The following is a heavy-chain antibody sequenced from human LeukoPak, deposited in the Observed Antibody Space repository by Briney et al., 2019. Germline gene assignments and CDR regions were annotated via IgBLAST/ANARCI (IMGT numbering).Heavy chain of an antibody. V-gene: IGHV3-23*01. CDR2: IYENGGAT. D-gene: IGHD1-26*01. CDR1: GFTFRSHA. Sequence: PGGSLRLSCVGSGFTFRSHAMSWVRQAPEKGLEFVSGIYENGGATYYADSVKGRFTISRDNSKNTLYLQMNSLRAEDTAVYYCAKGGKWDVTPFDYWGQGTLVTVSS. CDR3: AKGGKWDVTPFDY. J-gene: IGHJ4*02.